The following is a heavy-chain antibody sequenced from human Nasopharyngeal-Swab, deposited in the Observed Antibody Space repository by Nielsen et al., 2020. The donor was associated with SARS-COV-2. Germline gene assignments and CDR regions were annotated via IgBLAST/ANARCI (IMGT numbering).Heavy chain of an antibody. Sequence: SCKGSGYSSTSYWITWLRQMPGKGLEWMGIIYPSDSDTRYSPSFQGQVTISADKSISTAYLQWSSLKASDTAMYYCVRPEGVATSFKYYFQYGMDVWGQGTMVTVPS. J-gene: IGHJ6*02. CDR3: VRPEGVATSFKYYFQYGMDV. CDR2: IYPSDSDT. D-gene: IGHD5-12*01. V-gene: IGHV5-51*01. CDR1: GYSSTSYW.